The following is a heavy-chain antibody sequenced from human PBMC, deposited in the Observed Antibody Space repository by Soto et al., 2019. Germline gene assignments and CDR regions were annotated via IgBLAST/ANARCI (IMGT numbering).Heavy chain of an antibody. V-gene: IGHV1-8*01. J-gene: IGHJ4*02. D-gene: IGHD6-13*01. CDR3: ATEAAAGTFDY. CDR1: GYTFTSYD. Sequence: GASVKVSCKASGYTFTSYDINWVRQATGQGLEWMGWMNPNSGNTGYAQKFQGRVAMTRNTSISAAYLELSSLRSEDTAVYYCATEAAAGTFDYWGQGALVPVSS. CDR2: MNPNSGNT.